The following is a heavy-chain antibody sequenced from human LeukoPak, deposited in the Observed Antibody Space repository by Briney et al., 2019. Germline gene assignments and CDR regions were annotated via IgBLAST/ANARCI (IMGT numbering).Heavy chain of an antibody. CDR3: GKLVGSATYH. Sequence: PGGSLRLSCAASGFTFSSYAMIWVRQVPGRGLEWVSSIGSTGVTTYYADSVRGRFTISRDSSKSTLFLQMDSLRAEDTAVYYCGKLVGSATYHWGQGTLVTVSS. V-gene: IGHV3-23*01. CDR2: IGSTGVTT. J-gene: IGHJ5*02. D-gene: IGHD2-15*01. CDR1: GFTFSSYA.